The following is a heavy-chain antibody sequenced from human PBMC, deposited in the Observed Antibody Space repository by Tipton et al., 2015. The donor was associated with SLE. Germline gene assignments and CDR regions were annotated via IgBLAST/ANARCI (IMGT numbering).Heavy chain of an antibody. CDR3: ARAPYYYYYYMDV. CDR2: ISSSGSAI. Sequence: GSLRLSCAASGFTFSDYYMSWIRQAPGKGLEWVSYISSSGSAIYYADSVKGRFTISRDNAKNSLYLQMNSLRAEDTAVYYCARAPYYYYYYMDVWGKGTTVTVSS. V-gene: IGHV3-11*01. J-gene: IGHJ6*03. CDR1: GFTFSDYY.